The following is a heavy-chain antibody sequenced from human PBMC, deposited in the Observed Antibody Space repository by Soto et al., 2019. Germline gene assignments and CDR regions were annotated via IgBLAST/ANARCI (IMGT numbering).Heavy chain of an antibody. D-gene: IGHD4-17*01. J-gene: IGHJ6*03. Sequence: LVESGGGLVQPDRPLRLSCEASGFNFGNHAMHWVRQVPGKGLEWVSAISWNSGQLDYADSMRGRFTISRDNDKNSLYLEMNSLRPDDTALYFCAKDKSTGEYSYYRYMDVWGRGTTVIVSS. V-gene: IGHV3-9*01. CDR3: AKDKSTGEYSYYRYMDV. CDR1: GFNFGNHA. CDR2: ISWNSGQL.